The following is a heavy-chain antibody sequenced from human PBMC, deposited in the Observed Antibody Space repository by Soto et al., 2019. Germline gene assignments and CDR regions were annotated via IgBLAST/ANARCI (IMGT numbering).Heavy chain of an antibody. Sequence: GASVKVSCKASCYTFTSYGISWVRQAPGQGLEWMGWISAYNGNTNYAQKLQGRVTMTTDTSTSTAYMELRSLRSDDTAVYYCARDRGPTVYYYYGMDVWGQGTTVTVSS. CDR3: ARDRGPTVYYYYGMDV. D-gene: IGHD3-10*01. CDR2: ISAYNGNT. J-gene: IGHJ6*02. V-gene: IGHV1-18*04. CDR1: CYTFTSYG.